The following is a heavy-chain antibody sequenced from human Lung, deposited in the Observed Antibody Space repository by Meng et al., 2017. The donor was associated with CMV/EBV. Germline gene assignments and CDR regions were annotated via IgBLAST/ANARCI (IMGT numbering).Heavy chain of an antibody. V-gene: IGHV4-4*02. CDR3: LRRSGGSV. Sequence: QVGLRETGHALVKRSETLSLTCAVSGDSITNHNWWAWVRQPPGKGLEWIGEIPHRGSSAYNPSLKSRVSMSIDKSKNQFSLKLTPVTAADTAVYHCLRRSGGSVWGQGTLVTVSS. CDR1: GDSITNHNW. J-gene: IGHJ1*01. CDR2: IPHRGSS. D-gene: IGHD3-10*01.